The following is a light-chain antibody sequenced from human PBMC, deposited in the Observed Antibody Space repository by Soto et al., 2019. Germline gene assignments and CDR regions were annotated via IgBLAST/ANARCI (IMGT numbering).Light chain of an antibody. CDR3: TSFTSENLYV. J-gene: IGLJ1*01. Sequence: QSALTQPASVSGSPGQSITISCTGTSSDFGGYNYVSWYQQYPGKVPKLLIYHVSNRPSGVSNRFSGSKSGNTASLTISGLQPEEEADYFRTSFTSENLYVFGTGTKVTVL. CDR2: HVS. V-gene: IGLV2-14*03. CDR1: SSDFGGYNY.